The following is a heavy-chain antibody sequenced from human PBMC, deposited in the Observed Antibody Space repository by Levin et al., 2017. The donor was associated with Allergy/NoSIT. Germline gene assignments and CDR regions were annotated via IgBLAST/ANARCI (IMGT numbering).Heavy chain of an antibody. Sequence: SETLSLTCTVSGGSISSYYWSWIRQPPGKGLEWIGYIYYSGSTNYNPSLKSRVTISVDTSKNQFSLKLSSVTAADTAVYYCARHSSSSLYYYYGMDVWGQGTTVTVSS. V-gene: IGHV4-59*08. J-gene: IGHJ6*02. CDR3: ARHSSSSLYYYYGMDV. D-gene: IGHD6-6*01. CDR1: GGSISSYY. CDR2: IYYSGST.